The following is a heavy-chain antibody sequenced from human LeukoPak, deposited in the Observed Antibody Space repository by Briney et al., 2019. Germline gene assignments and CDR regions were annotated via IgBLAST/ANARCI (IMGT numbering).Heavy chain of an antibody. CDR3: AKDGGELLWFGELFPMYYYFDY. CDR2: ISYDGSNK. Sequence: GGSLRLSCAASGFTFSSYGMHWVRQAPGKGLEWVAVISYDGSNKYYADSVKGRFTISRDNSKNTLYLQMNSLRAEDTAVYYCAKDGGELLWFGELFPMYYYFDYWGQGTLVTVSS. V-gene: IGHV3-30*18. D-gene: IGHD3-10*01. J-gene: IGHJ4*02. CDR1: GFTFSSYG.